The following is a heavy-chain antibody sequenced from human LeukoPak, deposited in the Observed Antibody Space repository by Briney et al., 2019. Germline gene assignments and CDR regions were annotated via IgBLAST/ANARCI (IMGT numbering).Heavy chain of an antibody. V-gene: IGHV4-39*01. D-gene: IGHD2-2*02. CDR3: ASHEVPYCSSTSCYTEPNWFDP. J-gene: IGHJ5*02. Sequence: SETLSLTCTVSGGSISSSRYYWGWIRQPPGKGLEWIGSIYYSGSTYYNPSLKSRVTISVDTSKNQFSLKLSSVTAADTAVYYCASHEVPYCSSTSCYTEPNWFDPWGQGTLVTVSS. CDR2: IYYSGST. CDR1: GGSISSSRYY.